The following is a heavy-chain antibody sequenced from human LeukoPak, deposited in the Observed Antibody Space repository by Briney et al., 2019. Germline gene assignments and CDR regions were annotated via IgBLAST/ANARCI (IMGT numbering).Heavy chain of an antibody. CDR3: ARGKHDSSGYYYNGIDY. D-gene: IGHD3-22*01. Sequence: GGSLRLSCAASGFTFSAYNMIWVRQAPGKGLEWVSVIYSGGSTYYADSVKGRFTISRDNSKNTLYLQMNSLRAEDTAVYYCARGKHDSSGYYYNGIDYWGQGTLVTVSS. CDR2: IYSGGST. V-gene: IGHV3-53*01. CDR1: GFTFSAYN. J-gene: IGHJ4*02.